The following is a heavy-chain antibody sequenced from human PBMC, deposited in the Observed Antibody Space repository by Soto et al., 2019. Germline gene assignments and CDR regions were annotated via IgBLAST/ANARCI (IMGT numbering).Heavy chain of an antibody. V-gene: IGHV4-59*01. CDR3: ARGPDDHNWFDP. Sequence: SETLYLTCTVSGGSISSYYWSWIRQPPGKGLEWIGYIYYSGSTNYNPSLKSRVTISVDTSKNQFSLKLSSVTAADTAVYYCARGPDDHNWFDPWGQGTLVTVSS. CDR2: IYYSGST. CDR1: GGSISSYY. D-gene: IGHD1-1*01. J-gene: IGHJ5*02.